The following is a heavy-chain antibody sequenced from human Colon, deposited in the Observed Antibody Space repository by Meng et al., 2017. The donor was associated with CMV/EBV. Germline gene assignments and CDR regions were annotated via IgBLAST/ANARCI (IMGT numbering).Heavy chain of an antibody. CDR3: ARDFEWTFDY. Sequence: GGSLRLSCAASGFNLGNMHWVRQAPGMGLEWVACMRFAGSDKYYADSVKGRFTISRDKSKNTLYLQMNSMRTEDTAVYYCARDFEWTFDYWGQGTMVTVSS. CDR2: MRFAGSDK. D-gene: IGHD3-3*01. V-gene: IGHV3-30*02. CDR1: GFNLGN. J-gene: IGHJ4*02.